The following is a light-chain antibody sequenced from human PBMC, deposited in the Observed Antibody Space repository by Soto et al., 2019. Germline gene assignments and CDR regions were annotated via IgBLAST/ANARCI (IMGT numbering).Light chain of an antibody. CDR1: QSVSTY. J-gene: IGKJ4*01. CDR2: DAS. Sequence: EIVFTQSPSTLSLSPGERATLSCRASQSVSTYLAWYQQQPGRAPRLLIYDASTRDTGIPTRFSGSGSGTDFTLTISNLEPEDFAVYYCQQRSNGLTFGGGTKVDIK. V-gene: IGKV3-11*01. CDR3: QQRSNGLT.